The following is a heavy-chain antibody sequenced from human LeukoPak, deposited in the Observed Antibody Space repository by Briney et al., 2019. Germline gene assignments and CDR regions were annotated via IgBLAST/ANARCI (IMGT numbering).Heavy chain of an antibody. D-gene: IGHD3-10*01. V-gene: IGHV4-34*01. J-gene: IGHJ4*02. CDR3: ARLVGFGELSNTFDY. Sequence: PGGSLRLSCAASEFTFSSYDMSWIRQPPGKGLEWLGEINHSGSTNYNPSLKSRVTISVDTSKNQFSLRLTSVTAADTAVYYCARLVGFGELSNTFDYWGQGALVTVSS. CDR1: EFTFSSYD. CDR2: INHSGST.